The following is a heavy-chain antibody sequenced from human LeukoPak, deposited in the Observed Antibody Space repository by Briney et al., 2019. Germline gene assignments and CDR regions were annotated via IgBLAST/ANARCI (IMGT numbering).Heavy chain of an antibody. CDR1: GGSFSGYY. J-gene: IGHJ4*02. Sequence: PSETLSLTCAVYGGSFSGYYWTWIRQPPGKGLEWIGEINHSGSTNYNPSLKSRVTISVDTSKNQFSLKLSSVTAADTAVYYCARGPVGATNGGNFDYWGQGTLVTVSS. V-gene: IGHV4-34*01. D-gene: IGHD1-26*01. CDR2: INHSGST. CDR3: ARGPVGATNGGNFDY.